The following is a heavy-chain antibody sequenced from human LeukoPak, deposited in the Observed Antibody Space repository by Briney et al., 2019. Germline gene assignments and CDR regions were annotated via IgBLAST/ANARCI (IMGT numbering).Heavy chain of an antibody. CDR3: AKDARSGWNFDY. V-gene: IGHV3-23*01. D-gene: IGHD6-19*01. CDR1: GFTFSSYA. Sequence: GGSLRLPCVASGFTFSSYAMGWVRQAPGKGLEWVSATIASGGNTYYADSVKGRFTISRDNSKNTLYLQMNSLRAEDTAVYYCAKDARSGWNFDYWGQGTLVTASS. J-gene: IGHJ4*02. CDR2: TIASGGNT.